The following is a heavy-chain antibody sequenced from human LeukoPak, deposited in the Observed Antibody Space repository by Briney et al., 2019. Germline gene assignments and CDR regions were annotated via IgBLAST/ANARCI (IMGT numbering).Heavy chain of an antibody. V-gene: IGHV1-8*01. J-gene: IGHJ4*02. Sequence: ASAKVSCKASGYTFTSYDINWVRQATGQGLEWMGWMNPNSGNTGYAQKFQGRVTMTRNTSISTAYMELSSLRSEDTAVYYCARFVGSGSYYLYYFDYWGQGTLVTVSS. CDR1: GYTFTSYD. CDR2: MNPNSGNT. CDR3: ARFVGSGSYYLYYFDY. D-gene: IGHD3-10*01.